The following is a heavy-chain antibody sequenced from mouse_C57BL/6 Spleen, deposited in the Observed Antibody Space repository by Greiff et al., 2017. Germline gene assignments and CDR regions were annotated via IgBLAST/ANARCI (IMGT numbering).Heavy chain of an antibody. V-gene: IGHV1-54*01. CDR1: GYAFTNYL. D-gene: IGHD1-1*01. CDR3: AGGSSHWYFDV. Sequence: QVQLQQPGAELVRPGTSVKVSCKASGYAFTNYLIEWVKQRPGQGLEWIGVINPGSGGTNYNEKFKGKATLTADKSSSTAYMQLSSLTSEDSAVYFCAGGSSHWYFDVWGTGTTVTVSS. J-gene: IGHJ1*03. CDR2: INPGSGGT.